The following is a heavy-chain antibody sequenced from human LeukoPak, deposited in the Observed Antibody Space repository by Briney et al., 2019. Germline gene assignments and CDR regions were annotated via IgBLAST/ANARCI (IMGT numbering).Heavy chain of an antibody. CDR2: IYHSGNT. J-gene: IGHJ4*02. Sequence: PSETLSLTCAVSGYSISSGYYWGWIRQPPGKGLEWIGSIYHSGNTYYNPSLKSRITISVDTSKNQFPLKLSSVTAADTAVYHCARDARDFWSDHHERFDYWGQGTVVTVSS. CDR3: ARDARDFWSDHHERFDY. V-gene: IGHV4-38-2*02. CDR1: GYSISSGYY. D-gene: IGHD3-3*01.